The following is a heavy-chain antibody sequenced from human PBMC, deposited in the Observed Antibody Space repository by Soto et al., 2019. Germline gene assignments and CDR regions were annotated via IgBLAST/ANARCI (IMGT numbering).Heavy chain of an antibody. CDR1: GYTFTSYG. CDR3: ARASQPDYGDYGGNLY. Sequence: ASVKVSCKASGYTFTSYGISWVRQAPGQGLEWMGWISAYNGNTNYAQKLQGRVTMTTDTSTSTAYMELRSLRSDDTAVYYCARASQPDYGDYGGNLYWGQGTLVTVSS. J-gene: IGHJ4*02. CDR2: ISAYNGNT. D-gene: IGHD4-17*01. V-gene: IGHV1-18*01.